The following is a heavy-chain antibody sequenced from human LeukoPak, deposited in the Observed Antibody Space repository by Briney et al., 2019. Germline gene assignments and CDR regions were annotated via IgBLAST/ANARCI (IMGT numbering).Heavy chain of an antibody. D-gene: IGHD1-26*01. V-gene: IGHV3-48*04. CDR1: GFTFSSYS. CDR3: ARYPNPSGSYFPDY. Sequence: HPGGSLRLSCAASGFTFSSYSMNWFRQAPGKGLEWVSYISSSSSTIYYADSVKGRFTISRDNAKNSLYLQMNSLRAEDTAVYYCARYPNPSGSYFPDYWGQGTLVTVSS. CDR2: ISSSSSTI. J-gene: IGHJ4*02.